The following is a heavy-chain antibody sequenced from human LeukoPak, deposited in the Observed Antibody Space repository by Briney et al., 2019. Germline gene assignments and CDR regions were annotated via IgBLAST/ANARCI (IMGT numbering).Heavy chain of an antibody. J-gene: IGHJ5*02. V-gene: IGHV1-8*01. CDR1: GYTFTSYD. D-gene: IGHD3-22*01. CDR3: AREGFDSSGYYYNWFDP. CDR2: MNPNSGNT. Sequence: ASVKVSCKASGYTFTSYDINWVRQATGQGLEWMGWMNPNSGNTGYAQKFQGRVTMTRNTSISTAYMELSRLRSDDTAVYYCAREGFDSSGYYYNWFDPWGQGTLVTVSS.